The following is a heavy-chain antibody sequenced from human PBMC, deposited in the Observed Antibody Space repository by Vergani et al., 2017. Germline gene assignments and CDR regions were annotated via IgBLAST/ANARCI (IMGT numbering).Heavy chain of an antibody. CDR1: GGSFSGYY. CDR3: ASAVAGTGGAFDI. V-gene: IGHV4-59*10. Sequence: QVQLQQWGAGLLKPSETLSLTCAVYGGSFSGYYWSWIRQPAGKGLEWIGRIYTSGSTNYNPSLKSRVTISVDKSKNQFSLKLSSVTAADTAVYYCASAVAGTGGAFDIWGQGTMVTVSS. CDR2: IYTSGST. D-gene: IGHD6-19*01. J-gene: IGHJ3*02.